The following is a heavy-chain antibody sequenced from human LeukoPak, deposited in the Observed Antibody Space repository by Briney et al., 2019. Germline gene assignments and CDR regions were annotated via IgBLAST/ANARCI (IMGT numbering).Heavy chain of an antibody. J-gene: IGHJ3*02. D-gene: IGHD6-13*01. Sequence: PSQTLSLTCTVSGVSISSYYWSWIRQPPGKGLEWIGYIYYSGSTNYNPSLKSRVTISVDTSKNQFSLKLSSVTAADTAVYYCARAYVAAGARGAFDIWGQGTMVTVSS. CDR2: IYYSGST. CDR1: GVSISSYY. V-gene: IGHV4-59*01. CDR3: ARAYVAAGARGAFDI.